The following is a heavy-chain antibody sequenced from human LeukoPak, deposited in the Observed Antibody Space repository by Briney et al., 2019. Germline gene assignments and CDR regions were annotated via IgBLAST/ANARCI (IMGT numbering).Heavy chain of an antibody. D-gene: IGHD2-2*01. CDR2: INPNSGGT. V-gene: IGHV1-2*02. CDR3: ARDIRGDCSSTSCLNWFDP. Sequence: GASVKVSCKASGYTFISYDMHWVRQAPGQGLEWMGWINPNSGGTNYAQKFQGRVTMTRDTSISTAYMELSSLRSEDTALYYCARDIRGDCSSTSCLNWFDPWGQGTLVTVSS. CDR1: GYTFISYD. J-gene: IGHJ5*02.